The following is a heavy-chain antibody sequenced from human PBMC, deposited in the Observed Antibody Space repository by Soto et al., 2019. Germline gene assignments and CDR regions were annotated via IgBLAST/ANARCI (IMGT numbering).Heavy chain of an antibody. CDR2: ISYDGSNK. V-gene: IGHV3-30-3*01. J-gene: IGHJ6*02. Sequence: LRLSCAASGFTFSSYAMHWVRQAPGKGLEWVAVISYDGSNKYYADSVKGRFTISRDNSKNTLYLQMNSLRAEDTAVYYCARDGRYEVYYGMDVWGQGTTVTVSS. CDR3: ARDGRYEVYYGMDV. D-gene: IGHD5-12*01. CDR1: GFTFSSYA.